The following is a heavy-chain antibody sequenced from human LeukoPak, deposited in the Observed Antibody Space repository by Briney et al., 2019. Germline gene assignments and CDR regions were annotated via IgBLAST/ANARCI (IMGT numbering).Heavy chain of an antibody. J-gene: IGHJ6*03. CDR2: IYYSGST. CDR3: ARDISGYDRRYYYYMDV. CDR1: GGSISSGGYY. V-gene: IGHV4-31*01. D-gene: IGHD5-12*01. Sequence: SETLSLTCTVSGGSISSGGYYWSWIRQHPGKGLEWIGYIYYSGSTYYNPSLKSQVTISVDTSKYQFSLKLSSVTAADTAVYYCARDISGYDRRYYYYMDVWGKGTTVTVSS.